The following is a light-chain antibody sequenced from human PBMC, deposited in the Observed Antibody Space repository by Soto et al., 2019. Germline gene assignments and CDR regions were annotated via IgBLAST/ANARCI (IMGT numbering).Light chain of an antibody. V-gene: IGLV3-1*01. CDR1: KVGDKY. CDR3: QAWDSSTVV. J-gene: IGLJ2*01. Sequence: SYELTQPPSVSVSPGQTASITCSGDKVGDKYVCWYQQKPGQSPVLVIYQDNKRPSGIPERFSGSNSGNTATLTISGTQAMDEADYYCQAWDSSTVVFGGGTKVTVL. CDR2: QDN.